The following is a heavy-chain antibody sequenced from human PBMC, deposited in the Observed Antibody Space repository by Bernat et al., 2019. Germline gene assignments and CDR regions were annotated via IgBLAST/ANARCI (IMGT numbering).Heavy chain of an antibody. D-gene: IGHD3-3*01. V-gene: IGHV3-74*01. CDR2: INSDGSST. CDR1: GFTFSSYR. CDR3: ARVLWSGHYYMDV. J-gene: IGHJ6*03. Sequence: EVQLVESGGGLVQPGGSLRLSCAASGFTFSSYRMHWVRQGQGKGLVWVSRINSDGSSTSYADSVKGRFTISRDNAKNTLYLQMSSLRAEDTAVYYCARVLWSGHYYMDVWGKGTTVTVSS.